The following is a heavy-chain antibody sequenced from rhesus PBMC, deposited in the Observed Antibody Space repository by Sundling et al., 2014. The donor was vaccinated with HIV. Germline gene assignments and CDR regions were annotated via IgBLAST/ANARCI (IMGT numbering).Heavy chain of an antibody. CDR1: GFTFADYA. V-gene: IGHV3-201*01. CDR2: ISWSGDRT. D-gene: IGHD5-12*01. Sequence: EVQLVESGGGVVQPGGSLRLSCAASGFTFADYAMHWVRQAPGKGLEWVSGISWSGDRTGYADSVKGRFAISRDNAKNSLYLQMNRLRAEDTALYYCARVWVQLQLWNGLDSWGQGVVVTVSS. J-gene: IGHJ6*01. CDR3: ARVWVQLQLWNGLDS.